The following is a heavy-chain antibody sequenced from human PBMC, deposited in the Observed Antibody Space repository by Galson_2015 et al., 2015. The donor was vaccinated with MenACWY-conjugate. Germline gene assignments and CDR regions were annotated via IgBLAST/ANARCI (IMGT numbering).Heavy chain of an antibody. CDR1: GVSFSDYA. V-gene: IGHV3-30-3*01. Sequence: SLRLSCAGSGVSFSDYAIHWVRQAPGKGLEWVAVVSSDGTIEVYADSVKGRFTVSRDNSKNTVYLQMNSLLADDTALYYCARDFIGGMPGYSDYWGQGTLVSVST. CDR3: ARDFIGGMPGYSDY. D-gene: IGHD2-2*01. J-gene: IGHJ4*02. CDR2: VSSDGTIE.